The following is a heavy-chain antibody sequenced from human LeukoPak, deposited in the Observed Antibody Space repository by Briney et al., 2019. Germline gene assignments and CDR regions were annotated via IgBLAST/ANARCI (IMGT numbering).Heavy chain of an antibody. J-gene: IGHJ5*02. CDR1: GGSISSGGYY. D-gene: IGHD3-10*01. V-gene: IGHV4-31*03. Sequence: SETLSLTCTVSGGSISSGGYYWSWIRRHPGKGLEWIGYIYYSGGTYYNPSLKSRVTISVDTSKNQFSLKLSSVTAADTAVYYCANYGSGSYRFDPWGQGTLVTVSS. CDR2: IYYSGGT. CDR3: ANYGSGSYRFDP.